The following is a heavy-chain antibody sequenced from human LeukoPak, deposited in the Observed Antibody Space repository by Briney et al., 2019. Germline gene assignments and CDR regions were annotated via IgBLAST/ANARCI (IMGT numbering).Heavy chain of an antibody. D-gene: IGHD6-13*01. V-gene: IGHV3-30-3*01. Sequence: GRSLRLSCAASGFAFSSYAMHWVRQAPGKGLEWVAVISYDGSNKYYADSVKGRFTISRDNSKNTLYLQMNSLRAEDTAVYYCARPSPPRRGSWHTPYYFGYWGQGTLVTVSS. CDR1: GFAFSSYA. CDR3: ARPSPPRRGSWHTPYYFGY. J-gene: IGHJ4*02. CDR2: ISYDGSNK.